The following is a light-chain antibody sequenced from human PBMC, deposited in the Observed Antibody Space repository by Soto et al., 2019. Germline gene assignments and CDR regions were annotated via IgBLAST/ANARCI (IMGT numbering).Light chain of an antibody. V-gene: IGKV3-20*01. CDR1: HTISSSY. Sequence: EIVLTQSPGTLSLSPGERATLSCRASHTISSSYLAWYQQKPGQAPRLLMYGISRRATGIPGRFSGSGSGTDFTLTITRLEPEDFGIYYCQQYNNWPRATFGGGTKVDIK. J-gene: IGKJ4*01. CDR3: QQYNNWPRAT. CDR2: GIS.